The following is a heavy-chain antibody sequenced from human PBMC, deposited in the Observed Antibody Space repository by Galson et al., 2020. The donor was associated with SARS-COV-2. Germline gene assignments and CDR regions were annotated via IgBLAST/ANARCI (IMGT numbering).Heavy chain of an antibody. CDR3: ARGVVRGDTYGVFDY. Sequence: ASETLSLTCNVSVGSVSNYYYYWNWIRQPPGKGLEWIGYVYVSGNTNYSPSLKSRVTMSIDTSKNQISLKLRSVTAADTAVYYCARGVVRGDTYGVFDYWGQGTLVTVSS. J-gene: IGHJ4*02. CDR1: VGSVSNYYYY. CDR2: VYVSGNT. D-gene: IGHD5-18*01. V-gene: IGHV4-61*01.